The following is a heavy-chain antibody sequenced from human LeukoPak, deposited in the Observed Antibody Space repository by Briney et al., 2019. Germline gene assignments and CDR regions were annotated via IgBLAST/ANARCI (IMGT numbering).Heavy chain of an antibody. CDR2: IRTKSDNYAT. Sequence: GGSLRLSCAASGFTFRASAIHWVRQASGKGLEWIGRIRTKSDNYATAYAASVQGRFTISRDDSKNTASLQMNSLKTEDTAVYYCTSSSSYYFDYWGQGTLVTVSS. CDR3: TSSSSYYFDY. J-gene: IGHJ4*02. V-gene: IGHV3-73*01. D-gene: IGHD2-2*01. CDR1: GFTFRASA.